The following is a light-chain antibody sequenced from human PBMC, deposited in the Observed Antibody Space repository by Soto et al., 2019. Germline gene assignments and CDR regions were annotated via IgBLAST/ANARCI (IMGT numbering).Light chain of an antibody. CDR1: SSDVGGYNY. J-gene: IGLJ3*02. CDR2: EVS. CDR3: SSYTSSSTHGV. Sequence: QSALTQPASVSGSPGQSITISCTGTSSDVGGYNYVSWCQQHPGKAPKLMIYEVSNRPSGVSNRFSGSKSGNTASLTISGLQAEDEADYYCSSYTSSSTHGVFGGGTKLTVL. V-gene: IGLV2-14*01.